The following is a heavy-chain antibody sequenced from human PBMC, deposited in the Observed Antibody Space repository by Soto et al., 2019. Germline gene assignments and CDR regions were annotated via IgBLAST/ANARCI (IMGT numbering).Heavy chain of an antibody. D-gene: IGHD3-10*01. J-gene: IGHJ5*02. V-gene: IGHV3-23*01. CDR3: AKGGDYGSGLWFDT. CDR1: GFTFSSYA. Sequence: EVLLLQSGGDLVQPGGSLRLSCAASGFTFSSYAMGWVRQAPGKGLEWVSGISGSGDDTYHADSVKGLFTISRDNSKKTLPLQTSRLRADDTAVYYCAKGGDYGSGLWFDTWGQGSLVTVSS. CDR2: ISGSGDDT.